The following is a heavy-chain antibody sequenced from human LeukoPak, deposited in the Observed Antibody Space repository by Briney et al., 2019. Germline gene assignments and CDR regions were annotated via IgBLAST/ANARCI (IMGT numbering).Heavy chain of an antibody. CDR2: IYYSGST. CDR3: AREKWDIVVVPAAIAADAFDI. Sequence: SETLSLTCTVSGGSISSSSYYWGWIRQPPGKGLEWIGSIYYSGSTYYNPSLKSRVTISVDTSRNQFSLKLSSVTAADTAVYYCAREKWDIVVVPAAIAADAFDIWGQGTMVTVSS. J-gene: IGHJ3*02. CDR1: GGSISSSSYY. V-gene: IGHV4-39*07. D-gene: IGHD2-2*01.